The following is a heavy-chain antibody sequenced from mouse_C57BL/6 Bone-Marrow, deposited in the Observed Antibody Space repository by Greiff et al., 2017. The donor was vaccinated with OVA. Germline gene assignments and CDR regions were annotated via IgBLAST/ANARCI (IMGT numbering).Heavy chain of an antibody. CDR1: GYSITSGYY. CDR3: ARDRGSPAWFAY. D-gene: IGHD1-1*02. V-gene: IGHV3-6*01. CDR2: IPYDGSN. Sequence: VQLKESGPGLVKPSQSLSLTCSVTGYSITSGYYWNWIRQFPGNKLEWMGYIPYDGSNNYNPSLKNRISITRDTSKNQFFLELNSVTTEDTATYYCARDRGSPAWFAYWGQGTLVTVSA. J-gene: IGHJ3*01.